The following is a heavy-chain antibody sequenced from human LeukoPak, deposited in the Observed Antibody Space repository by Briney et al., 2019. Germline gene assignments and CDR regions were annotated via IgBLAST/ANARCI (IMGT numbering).Heavy chain of an antibody. J-gene: IGHJ4*02. CDR1: GYTFTSYY. V-gene: IGHV1-46*01. CDR3: AREVAGTNPDY. CDR2: INPSGGST. D-gene: IGHD6-19*01. Sequence: GASVKVSCKASGYTFTSYYMHWVRQAPGQGLEWMGIINPSGGSTSYAQKFQGRVTMTRDTSTSTVYMELSGLRSEDTAVYYCAREVAGTNPDYWGQGTLVTVSS.